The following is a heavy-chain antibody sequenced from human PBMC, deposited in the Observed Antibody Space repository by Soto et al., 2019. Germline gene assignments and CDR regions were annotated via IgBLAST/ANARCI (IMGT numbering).Heavy chain of an antibody. J-gene: IGHJ6*02. D-gene: IGHD6-13*01. CDR2: INPNSGGT. V-gene: IGHV1-2*04. Sequence: ASVKVSCKASGYTFTGYYMHWVRQAPGQGLEWMGWINPNSGGTNYAQKFQGWVTMTRDTSISTAYMELSRLRSDDTAVYYFARGKAAAGVDYYYYGMDVWGQGTTVTVSS. CDR1: GYTFTGYY. CDR3: ARGKAAAGVDYYYYGMDV.